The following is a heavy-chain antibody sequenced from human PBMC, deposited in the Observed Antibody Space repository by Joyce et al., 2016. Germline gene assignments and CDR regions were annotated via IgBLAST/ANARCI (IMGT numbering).Heavy chain of an antibody. CDR1: GFTFSRYW. CDR3: AREPAVGEFTFFDGFDL. CDR2: INQDGREK. Sequence: EVQLVESGGGLVQPGGSLRLSCAASGFTFSRYWMSWVRQAPGKGLEGVANINQDGREKYYVDSVKGRFTISRDNAKNSLYLLMNNLRVEDTAVYYCAREPAVGEFTFFDGFDLWGQGTLVTVSS. D-gene: IGHD3-10*01. V-gene: IGHV3-7*01. J-gene: IGHJ3*01.